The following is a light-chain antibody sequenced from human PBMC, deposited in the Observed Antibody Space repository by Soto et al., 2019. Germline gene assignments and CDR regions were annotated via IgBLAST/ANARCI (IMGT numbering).Light chain of an antibody. CDR2: GAS. CDR1: QSVSVNY. J-gene: IGKJ4*01. V-gene: IGKV3-20*01. Sequence: EIVLTQSPGTLSLSPGERATLSCRASQSVSVNYLAWYQQKPGQAPRLLIYGASSRATVIPDRFSGSGSGTDFTLTISRLEPEDFAVYYCQQYGSSPPLTFGGGTKVEIK. CDR3: QQYGSSPPLT.